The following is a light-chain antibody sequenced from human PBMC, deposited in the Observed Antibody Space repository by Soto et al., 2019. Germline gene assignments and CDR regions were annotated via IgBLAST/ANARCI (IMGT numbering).Light chain of an antibody. CDR2: EVD. CDR3: WAYAGSNSYV. Sequence: LTQPGSLSWSPGQSITISCTGTSSDIGSYNLVSWYQQHPGKVPKVMIYEVDKRPSGVSNRFSGSKSGNTASLTISGLQAEDEADYYCWAYAGSNSYVFGTGTKVTVL. V-gene: IGLV2-23*02. CDR1: SSDIGSYNL. J-gene: IGLJ1*01.